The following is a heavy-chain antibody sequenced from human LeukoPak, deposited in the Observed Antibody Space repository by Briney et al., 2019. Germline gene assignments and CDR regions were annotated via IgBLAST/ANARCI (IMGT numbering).Heavy chain of an antibody. J-gene: IGHJ4*02. CDR1: GFTFSIYV. V-gene: IGHV3-64*01. D-gene: IGHD5-12*01. Sequence: PGGSLRLSCAASGFTFSIYVMHWVRQAPGKGLEYVSSISNNGGSTFYANSVKGRFTISRDNSKNTLYLQMGSLRAEDMAVYFCARVREYSGYEYPDYWGQGTLVTVSS. CDR2: ISNNGGST. CDR3: ARVREYSGYEYPDY.